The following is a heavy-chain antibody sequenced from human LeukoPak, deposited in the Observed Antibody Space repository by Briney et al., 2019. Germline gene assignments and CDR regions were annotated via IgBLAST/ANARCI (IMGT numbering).Heavy chain of an antibody. Sequence: SETLSLTCTVSGGSISSSSYYWSWIRQPPGKGLEWIGYIYYSGSTNYNPSLKSRVTISVDTSKNQFSLKLSSVTAADTAVYYCARDRSGLDAFDIWGQGTMVTVSS. V-gene: IGHV4-61*01. D-gene: IGHD3-3*01. CDR2: IYYSGST. CDR1: GGSISSSSYY. CDR3: ARDRSGLDAFDI. J-gene: IGHJ3*02.